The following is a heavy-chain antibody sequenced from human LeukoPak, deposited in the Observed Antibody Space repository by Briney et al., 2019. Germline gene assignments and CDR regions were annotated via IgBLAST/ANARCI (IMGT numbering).Heavy chain of an antibody. Sequence: GGSLRLSCAASGFTFSSYAMSWVRQAPGKGLEWVSGISGSGGRTYSTDSVKGRFIISRDNSKNTLYLQMNSLRAEDTAVYYCAKNSGTYYYYYGVDVWGQGTTVTVSS. CDR1: GFTFSSYA. CDR3: AKNSGTYYYYYGVDV. D-gene: IGHD5-12*01. V-gene: IGHV3-23*01. J-gene: IGHJ6*02. CDR2: ISGSGGRT.